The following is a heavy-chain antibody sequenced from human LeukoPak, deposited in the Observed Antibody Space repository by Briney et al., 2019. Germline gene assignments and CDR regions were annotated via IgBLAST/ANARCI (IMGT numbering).Heavy chain of an antibody. CDR1: GGSISSGGYS. CDR2: IYHSGST. D-gene: IGHD3-16*01. V-gene: IGHV4-30-2*01. Sequence: IPSETLSLTCAVSGGSISSGGYSWSWIRQPPGKGLEWIGYIYHSGSTYYNPSLKGRVTISVDRSKNQFSLKLSSVTAADTAVYYCARSLLVVSGSYDFWFDPWGQGTLVTVSS. J-gene: IGHJ5*02. CDR3: ARSLLVVSGSYDFWFDP.